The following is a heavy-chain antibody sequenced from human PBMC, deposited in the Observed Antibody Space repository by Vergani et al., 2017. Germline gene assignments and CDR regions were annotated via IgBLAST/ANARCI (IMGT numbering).Heavy chain of an antibody. CDR2: TWYDGNNK. Sequence: QVQLVESGGGVVQPGRSLRLSCAASGFTFNQYGMHWVRPAPGTGLEWVAVTWYDGNNKKYADSVKGRFTISRDNSKSTMYLQMNSLRDEDTGVYYCARDLRLLYNRFDPWGQGTLVTVSS. J-gene: IGHJ5*02. CDR3: ARDLRLLYNRFDP. CDR1: GFTFNQYG. D-gene: IGHD1-14*01. V-gene: IGHV3-33*01.